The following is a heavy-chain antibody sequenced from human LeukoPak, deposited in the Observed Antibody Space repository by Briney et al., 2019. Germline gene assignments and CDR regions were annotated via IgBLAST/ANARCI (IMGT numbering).Heavy chain of an antibody. Sequence: AGGSLRLSCAASGFTVSSNYMSWVRQAPGKGLEWVANIKQDGSEKYYVDSVKGRFTISRDNAKNSLYLQMNSLRAEDTAVYYCEVGPAVDAFDIWGQGTMVTVSS. CDR1: GFTVSSNY. V-gene: IGHV3-7*01. CDR2: IKQDGSEK. D-gene: IGHD1-26*01. J-gene: IGHJ3*02. CDR3: EVGPAVDAFDI.